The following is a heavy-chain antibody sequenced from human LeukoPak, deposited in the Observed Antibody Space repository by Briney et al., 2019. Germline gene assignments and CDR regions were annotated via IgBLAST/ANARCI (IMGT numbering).Heavy chain of an antibody. V-gene: IGHV1-69*13. D-gene: IGHD4-23*01. J-gene: IGHJ4*02. Sequence: GASVKVSCKASGGTFSSYAISWVRQAPGQGLEWMGGIIPIFGTANYAQKFQGRVTITADESTSTAYMELSSLRSEDTAVYYCARLYGGNSASGGYWGQGTLVTVSS. CDR1: GGTFSSYA. CDR3: ARLYGGNSASGGY. CDR2: IIPIFGTA.